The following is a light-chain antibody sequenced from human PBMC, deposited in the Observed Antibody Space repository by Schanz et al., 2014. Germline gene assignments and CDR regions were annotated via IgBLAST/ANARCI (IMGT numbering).Light chain of an antibody. V-gene: IGLV1-40*01. CDR1: SSNIGAGYD. CDR3: AAWDDSLSGWV. CDR2: ANT. J-gene: IGLJ3*02. Sequence: QSVLTQPPSVSGAPGQRVTISCTGSSSNIGAGYDVHWYQLLPGTAPKLLIYANTNRPSGVPDRFSGSKSGTSASLAISGLQSEDEADYYCAAWDDSLSGWVFGGGTKLTVL.